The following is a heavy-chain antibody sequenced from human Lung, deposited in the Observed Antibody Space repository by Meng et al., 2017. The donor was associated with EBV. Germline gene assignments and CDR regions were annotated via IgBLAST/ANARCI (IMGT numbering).Heavy chain of an antibody. J-gene: IGHJ4*02. Sequence: QVQLVESGGGVVQPGRSLRRSCAAPGFTFSSYARHWGRQAPGKGLEWVAVISYDGSNKYYADSVKGRFTISRDNSKNTLYLQMNSLRAEDTAVYYCARGTVFFDYWGQGTLVTVSS. D-gene: IGHD1-1*01. V-gene: IGHV3-30-3*01. CDR2: ISYDGSNK. CDR3: ARGTVFFDY. CDR1: GFTFSSYA.